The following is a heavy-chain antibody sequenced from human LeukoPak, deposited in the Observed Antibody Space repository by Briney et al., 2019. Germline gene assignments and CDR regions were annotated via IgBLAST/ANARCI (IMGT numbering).Heavy chain of an antibody. D-gene: IGHD6-19*01. CDR3: ARGGGWDGGFDS. V-gene: IGHV4-59*01. Sequence: SETLSLTCTVSGGSISSYYWSWIRQPPGKGLEWIGYIYYIGSTDYNPSLKSRVTMSVDTFKNQFSLKLTSVTAADTAVYYCARGGGWDGGFDSWGQGTRVTVSS. J-gene: IGHJ5*01. CDR1: GGSISSYY. CDR2: IYYIGST.